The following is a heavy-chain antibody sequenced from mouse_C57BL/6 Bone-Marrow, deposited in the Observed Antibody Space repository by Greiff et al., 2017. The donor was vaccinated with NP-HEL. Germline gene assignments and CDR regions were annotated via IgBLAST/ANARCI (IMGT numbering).Heavy chain of an antibody. CDR1: GYSFTDYN. CDR2: INPNYGTT. Sequence: VQLQQSGPELVKPGASVKISCKASGYSFTDYNMNWVKQSNGKSLECIGVINPNYGTTSYNQKFKGKATLTVDQSSSTAYMQLNRLTSEDSAVYYCARWGTTRWYFDVWGTGTTVTVSS. J-gene: IGHJ1*03. CDR3: ARWGTTRWYFDV. V-gene: IGHV1-39*01. D-gene: IGHD1-1*01.